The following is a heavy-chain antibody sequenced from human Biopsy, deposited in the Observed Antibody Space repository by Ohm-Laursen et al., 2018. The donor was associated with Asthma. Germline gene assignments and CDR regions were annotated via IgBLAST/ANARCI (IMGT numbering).Heavy chain of an antibody. V-gene: IGHV3-23*01. Sequence: SLRLSCTASGFTFGDYWMSWVRQVPEKGLEWVATISGGGPSTFYAASVKGRFTISSDTLKNTVFLHLSSLRAEDTAVYYCAKESGTVGWHADYLEEWGRGTLVTVSS. CDR1: GFTFGDYW. CDR2: ISGGGPST. J-gene: IGHJ4*02. D-gene: IGHD6-19*01. CDR3: AKESGTVGWHADYLEE.